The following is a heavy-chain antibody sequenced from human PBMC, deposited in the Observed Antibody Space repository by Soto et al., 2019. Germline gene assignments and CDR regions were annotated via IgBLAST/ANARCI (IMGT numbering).Heavy chain of an antibody. J-gene: IGHJ4*02. CDR2: ISYDGSNK. D-gene: IGHD2-2*01. V-gene: IGHV3-30*18. CDR1: GFTFSSYG. CDR3: AKDSVPFERGVVVVPAGTFDY. Sequence: PGGSLRLSCAASGFTFSSYGMHWVRQAPGKGLEWVAVISYDGSNKYYADSVKGRFTISRDNSKNTLYLQMNSLRAEDTAVYYCAKDSVPFERGVVVVPAGTFDYWGQGTLVTVSS.